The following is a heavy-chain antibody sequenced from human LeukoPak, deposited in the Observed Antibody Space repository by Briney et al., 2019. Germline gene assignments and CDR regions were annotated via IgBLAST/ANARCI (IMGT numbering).Heavy chain of an antibody. D-gene: IGHD3-3*01. J-gene: IGHJ4*02. CDR3: ARLVVSFYVTNNFWVYFDY. Sequence: PSETLSLTCAVYGGSFNNYYWSWIRQPPGKGLEWIGEINHIGSTNYNPSLKSRVTISEDTSKNQFSLKMTSVTAADTAVYYCARLVVSFYVTNNFWVYFDYWGQGTLVTVSS. CDR2: INHIGST. V-gene: IGHV4-34*01. CDR1: GGSFNNYY.